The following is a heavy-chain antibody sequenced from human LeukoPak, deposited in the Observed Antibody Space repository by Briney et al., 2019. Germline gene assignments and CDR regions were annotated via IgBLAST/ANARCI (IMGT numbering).Heavy chain of an antibody. CDR1: GFTFSSYW. D-gene: IGHD5-24*01. CDR3: ARDHARDGYNF. Sequence: QTGGSLRLSCAASGFTFSSYWMTWVRQAPGKGLEWVANIEQDGSEKYYVDSVKGRFTISRDNAQNSLYLQMNSLRAEDTAVYYCARDHARDGYNFWGQGTLVTVSS. V-gene: IGHV3-7*01. CDR2: IEQDGSEK. J-gene: IGHJ4*02.